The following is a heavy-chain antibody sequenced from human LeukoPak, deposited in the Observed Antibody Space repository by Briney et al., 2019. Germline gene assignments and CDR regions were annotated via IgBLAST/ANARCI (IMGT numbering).Heavy chain of an antibody. CDR1: GFTFSTYV. CDR3: VRGTGY. Sequence: GGSLRLSCSVSGFTFSTYVMHWVRLAPGKGLEYVSAISSNGDNTYYADSVKGRFTISRDNSKNTLYLLSSLRADDTAVYYCVRGTGYWGQGTLVTVSS. CDR2: ISSNGDNT. V-gene: IGHV3-64D*06. J-gene: IGHJ4*02.